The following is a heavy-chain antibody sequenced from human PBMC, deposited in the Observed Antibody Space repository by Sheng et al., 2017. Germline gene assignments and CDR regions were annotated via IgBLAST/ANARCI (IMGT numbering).Heavy chain of an antibody. Sequence: QVQLVQSGAEVKKPGASVKVSCKASGYTFTIYDINWVRQAPGQGLEWMGWISAYNGNTNYAQKLQGRVSMTTDTFTSTAYMELRSLRSDDTAVYYCVRHDGYGSGTHNWFDPWGQGTLVTVS. CDR1: GYTFTIYD. D-gene: IGHD3-10*01. J-gene: IGHJ5*02. CDR2: ISAYNGNT. CDR3: VRHDGYGSGTHNWFDP. V-gene: IGHV1-18*01.